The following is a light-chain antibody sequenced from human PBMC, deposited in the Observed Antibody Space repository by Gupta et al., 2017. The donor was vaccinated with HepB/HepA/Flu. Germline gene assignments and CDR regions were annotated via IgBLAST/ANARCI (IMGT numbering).Light chain of an antibody. V-gene: IGKV1-39*01. CDR3: QQSYITSWT. J-gene: IGKJ1*01. CDR2: AAS. Sequence: QMTQSPPSLPASVGDRVTISCRASQNINYYLNWYQQKPGKAPKPLIYAASILQSGIPSSFSGSGSGTDFILTISSLQPEDFAAYFCQQSYITSWTFGQGTNVEIK. CDR1: QNINYY.